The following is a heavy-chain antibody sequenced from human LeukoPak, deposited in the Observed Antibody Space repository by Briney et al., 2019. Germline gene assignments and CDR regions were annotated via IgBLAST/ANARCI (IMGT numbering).Heavy chain of an antibody. CDR3: AGIRCYCTNGVCYRDAFDI. CDR1: GFTFSSYS. Sequence: GGSLRLSCAASGFTFSSYSMNWVRQAPGKGLEWVSSISSSSSYIYYADSVKGRFTISRDNAKNSLYLQMNSLRAEDTAVYYCAGIRCYCTNGVCYRDAFDIWGQGTMVTVSS. D-gene: IGHD2-8*01. V-gene: IGHV3-21*01. CDR2: ISSSSSYI. J-gene: IGHJ3*02.